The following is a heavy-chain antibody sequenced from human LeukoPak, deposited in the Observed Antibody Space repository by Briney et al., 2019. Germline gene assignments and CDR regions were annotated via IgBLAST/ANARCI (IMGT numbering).Heavy chain of an antibody. CDR2: IRGDNGNT. J-gene: IGHJ4*02. V-gene: IGHV1-18*04. D-gene: IGHD3-9*01. CDR3: ARVDLLTGYYFFDY. Sequence: ASVKVSCKASGYIFTNYYMYWVRQAPGQGLEWVGWIRGDNGNTNYAQKFQGRVTMTTETSTSTAYMELGSLGSDETAVYYCARVDLLTGYYFFDYWGQGTLVTVSS. CDR1: GYIFTNYY.